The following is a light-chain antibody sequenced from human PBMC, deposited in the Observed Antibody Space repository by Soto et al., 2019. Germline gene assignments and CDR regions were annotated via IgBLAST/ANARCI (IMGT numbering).Light chain of an antibody. CDR3: KQSAGSRT. CDR1: QSVSNQ. V-gene: IGKV3-11*01. J-gene: IGKJ5*01. CDR2: DAS. Sequence: IVLTQSPVTLSLSPGESATLSCRASQSVSNQLAWYQQKPGQAPRLLIYDASRRVTGIPPRFSGSGSGTDFTLTLSSLEQEDFVVYYCKQSAGSRTFGQGTRLEIK.